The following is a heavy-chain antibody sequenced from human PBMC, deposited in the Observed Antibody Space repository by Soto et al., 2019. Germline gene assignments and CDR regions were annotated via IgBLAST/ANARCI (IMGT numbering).Heavy chain of an antibody. D-gene: IGHD1-26*01. CDR2: IYYSGST. CDR3: ARGGIPPSGYGIAYAMDV. CDR1: GVSISGSRYY. V-gene: IGHV4-39*01. J-gene: IGHJ6*02. Sequence: SETLSLTCTVSGVSISGSRYYWGWIRQPPGRGLEWLGNIYYSGSTYYTPALKSRVTLSVDTSKNQFSLNLNSVTAADTAVYYCARGGIPPSGYGIAYAMDVWGQGTTVTSP.